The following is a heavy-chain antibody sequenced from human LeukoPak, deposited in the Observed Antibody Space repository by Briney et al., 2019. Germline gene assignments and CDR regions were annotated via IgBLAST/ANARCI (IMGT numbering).Heavy chain of an antibody. CDR2: IYYSGST. V-gene: IGHV4-59*01. Sequence: XXXXYYWSWIRQPXGXGLEWIGYIYYSGSTNYNPSLKSRVTISVDTSKNQFSLKLSSVTAADTAVYYCARRDRGWFDPWGQGTLVTVSS. CDR3: ARRDRGWFDP. CDR1: XXXXYY. J-gene: IGHJ5*02.